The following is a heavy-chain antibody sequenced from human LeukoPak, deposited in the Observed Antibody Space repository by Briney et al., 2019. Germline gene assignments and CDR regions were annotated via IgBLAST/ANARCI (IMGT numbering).Heavy chain of an antibody. CDR1: GGSMSIYY. V-gene: IGHV4-4*07. CDR2: IYISGST. CDR3: ARDRGTWNDDGFDY. Sequence: SETLSLTCTVSGGSMSIYYWSWIRQPAGKGLEWIGRIYISGSTNYNPSLKSRVTMSVDTSKNQFSLKLSSVTAADTAVYYCARDRGTWNDDGFDYWGQGTLVTVSS. D-gene: IGHD1-1*01. J-gene: IGHJ4*02.